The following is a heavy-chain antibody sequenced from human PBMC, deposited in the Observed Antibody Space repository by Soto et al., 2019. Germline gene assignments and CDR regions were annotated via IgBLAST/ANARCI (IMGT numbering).Heavy chain of an antibody. CDR1: GYTSPIYD. J-gene: IGHJ3*01. D-gene: IGHD3-10*01. CDR3: ANYRTISPEVFEV. CDR2: MNPKKGNR. Sequence: QVHLVQSGAEVRRPGAAVKVSCQASGYTSPIYDIEWVRQATGQRLEWMGWMNPKKGNRYPAPKFQGRLTLTWNTSTFTDDMELTHLISEDTAVYYCANYRTISPEVFEVWGQGTLVTVS. V-gene: IGHV1-8*01.